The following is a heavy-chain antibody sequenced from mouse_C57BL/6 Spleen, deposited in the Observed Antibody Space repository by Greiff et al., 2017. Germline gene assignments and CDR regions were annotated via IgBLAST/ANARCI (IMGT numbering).Heavy chain of an antibody. J-gene: IGHJ4*01. CDR3: ARASYYDYSYAMDY. V-gene: IGHV5-16*01. CDR1: GFTFSDYY. Sequence: EVKLMESEGGLVQPGSSMKLSCTASGFTFSDYYMAWVRQVPEKGLEWVANINYDGSSTYYLDSLKSRFIISRDNAKNILYLQMSSLKSEDTATYYCARASYYDYSYAMDYWGQGTSVTVSS. D-gene: IGHD2-4*01. CDR2: INYDGSST.